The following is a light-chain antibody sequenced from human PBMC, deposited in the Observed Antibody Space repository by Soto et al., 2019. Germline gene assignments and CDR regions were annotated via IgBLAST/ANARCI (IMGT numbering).Light chain of an antibody. Sequence: EIVLTQSPATLSLSPGERGTLSCRASESISSYLAWYQQKPGQAPRLLIYDASNRATGIPARFSGSGSGTDFTLTISSLEPEDCAVYYCQQRSKWPITFGQGTRLEIK. J-gene: IGKJ5*01. V-gene: IGKV3-11*01. CDR2: DAS. CDR3: QQRSKWPIT. CDR1: ESISSY.